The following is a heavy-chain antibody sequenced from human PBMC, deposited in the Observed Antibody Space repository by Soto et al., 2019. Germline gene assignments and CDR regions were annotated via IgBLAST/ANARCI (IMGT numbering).Heavy chain of an antibody. CDR3: ARDGGWEFSGGGLDG. J-gene: IGHJ6*02. CDR1: GGSLSSVGYY. CDR2: IYYSGST. Sequence: QVQLQESGPGLVKPSQTLSLTCTVSGGSLSSVGYYWSWIRQHPGKGLEWIGYIYYSGSTNYNPSLKSRISISVDTYKNQFSLKLTSVTAADTAVYYCARDGGWEFSGGGLDGWGQGTTVTVSS. D-gene: IGHD3-10*01. V-gene: IGHV4-31*03.